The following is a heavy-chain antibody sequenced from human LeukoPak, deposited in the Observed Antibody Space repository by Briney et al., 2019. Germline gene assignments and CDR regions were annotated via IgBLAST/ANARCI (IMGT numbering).Heavy chain of an antibody. V-gene: IGHV1-18*01. CDR3: ARNWGRDGKLGWSPPDDAFDI. D-gene: IGHD2-21*01. Sequence: ASVKVSCKASGYTFTSYGISWVRQAPGQGLEWMGWISAYNGNTNYAQKLQGRVTMTTGTSTSTAYMELRSLRSDDTAVYYCARNWGRDGKLGWSPPDDAFDIWGQGTMVTVSS. J-gene: IGHJ3*02. CDR2: ISAYNGNT. CDR1: GYTFTSYG.